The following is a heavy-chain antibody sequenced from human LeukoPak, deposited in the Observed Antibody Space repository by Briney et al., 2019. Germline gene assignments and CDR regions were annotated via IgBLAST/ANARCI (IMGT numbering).Heavy chain of an antibody. CDR1: GFTFSDNG. J-gene: IGHJ4*02. CDR3: AKTMSPNTAMAN. Sequence: GGSLRLSCGASGFTFSDNGMLWVRQAPGKGLDWVAFIRHDGNKKLYADSVKGRFTISRDNAKNSLYLQMNSLRAEDTAVYYCAKTMSPNTAMANWGQGTLVTVSS. CDR2: IRHDGNKK. V-gene: IGHV3-30*02. D-gene: IGHD5-18*01.